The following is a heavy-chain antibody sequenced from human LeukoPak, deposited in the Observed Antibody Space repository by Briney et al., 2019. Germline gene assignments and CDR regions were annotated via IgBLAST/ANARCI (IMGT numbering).Heavy chain of an antibody. CDR3: ARSGGSGFQLDS. CDR2: SYTTGST. CDR1: GGSIGSYY. J-gene: IGHJ4*02. V-gene: IGHV4-4*07. D-gene: IGHD1-26*01. Sequence: SETLSLTCTVSGGSIGSYYWSWIRQPAGKGLEWIGRSYTTGSTNYNPSLKSRVTMSLDTSKNQLSLNLSSVTAADTAVYYCARSGGSGFQLDSWGQGTLVTVSS.